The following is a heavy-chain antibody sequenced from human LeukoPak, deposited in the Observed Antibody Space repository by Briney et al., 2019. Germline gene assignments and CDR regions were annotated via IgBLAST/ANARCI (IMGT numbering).Heavy chain of an antibody. CDR3: HTGDYDA. J-gene: IGHJ5*02. CDR1: GGSISSSSYY. CDR2: TYYSGST. Sequence: SETLSLTCTVSGGSISSSSYYWGWIRQPPGKGLEWIGSTYYSGSTYYNPSLKSRVTISVDTSKNQFSLKLSSVTAADTAVYYCHTGDYDAWGQGTLVTGSS. D-gene: IGHD3-16*01. V-gene: IGHV4-39*01.